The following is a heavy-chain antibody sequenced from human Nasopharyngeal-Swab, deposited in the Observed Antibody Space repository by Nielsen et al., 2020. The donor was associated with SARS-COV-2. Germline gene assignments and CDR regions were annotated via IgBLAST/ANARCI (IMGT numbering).Heavy chain of an antibody. CDR1: GFTFSSYA. Sequence: GGSLRLSCAASGFTFSSYAMSWVRQAPGKGLEWVSAISGSGGSTYYADSVKGRFTISRDNSKNTLYLQMNSLRAEDTAVYYCAKGGGCSSTSCYTGFDYWGQGTLVTVSS. V-gene: IGHV3-23*01. CDR3: AKGGGCSSTSCYTGFDY. CDR2: ISGSGGST. D-gene: IGHD2-2*02. J-gene: IGHJ4*02.